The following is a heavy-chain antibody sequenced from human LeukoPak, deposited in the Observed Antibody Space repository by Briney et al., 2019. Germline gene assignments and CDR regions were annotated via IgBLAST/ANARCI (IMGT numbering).Heavy chain of an antibody. V-gene: IGHV4-34*01. CDR1: GGSISGYY. J-gene: IGHJ5*02. Sequence: PSETLSLTCTVSGGSISGYYWSWIRQSPGKGLEWIGEINHSGSTNYNPSLKSRVTISVDKSKNQFSLKLTSVTAADTAVYYCARGPDMTRFDPWGQGILVTVSS. D-gene: IGHD2-15*01. CDR2: INHSGST. CDR3: ARGPDMTRFDP.